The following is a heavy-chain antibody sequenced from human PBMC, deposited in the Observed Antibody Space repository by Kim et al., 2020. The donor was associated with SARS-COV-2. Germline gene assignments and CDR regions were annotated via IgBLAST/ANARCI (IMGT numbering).Heavy chain of an antibody. CDR1: GFILSSSV. CDR3: AKGFGFYTFDI. D-gene: IGHD3-3*01. Sequence: GGSLRLSCAGSGFILSSSVMNWVRQSPTKGLEWVSDISPDGDGHYADSVKGRFTISRDNSKNTLYLDMSSLRAEDTAIYYCAKGFGFYTFDIRGQGTLVTVSS. V-gene: IGHV3-23*01. J-gene: IGHJ3*02. CDR2: ISPDGDG.